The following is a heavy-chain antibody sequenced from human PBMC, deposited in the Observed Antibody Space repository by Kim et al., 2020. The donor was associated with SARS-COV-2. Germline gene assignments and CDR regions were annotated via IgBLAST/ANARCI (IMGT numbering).Heavy chain of an antibody. V-gene: IGHV1-3*01. CDR3: ARDGSTEYYFDY. Sequence: ASVKVSCKDSGYTFTSYAMHWVRQAPGQRLEWMGWINAGNGNTKYSQKFQSIVTITRDTSASTAYLELSSLRSEDTAVYYCARDGSTEYYFDYCGQRTLVTVSS. J-gene: IGHJ4*02. CDR2: INAGNGNT. CDR1: GYTFTSYA. D-gene: IGHD1-26*01.